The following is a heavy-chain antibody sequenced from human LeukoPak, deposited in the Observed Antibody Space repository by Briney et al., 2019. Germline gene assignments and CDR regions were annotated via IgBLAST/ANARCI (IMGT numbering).Heavy chain of an antibody. CDR1: GGSISSYY. V-gene: IGHV4-59*01. Sequence: SETLSLTCTVSGGSISSYYWSWIRQPPGKGLEWIGYIYYSGSTNYNPSLKSRVTISVDTSKNRFSLKLSSVTAADTAVYYCARGVSTGLFDYWGQGTLVTVSS. D-gene: IGHD3-9*01. CDR2: IYYSGST. CDR3: ARGVSTGLFDY. J-gene: IGHJ4*02.